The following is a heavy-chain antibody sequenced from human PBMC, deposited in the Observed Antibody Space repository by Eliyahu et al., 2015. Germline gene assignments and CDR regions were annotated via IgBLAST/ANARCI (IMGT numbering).Heavy chain of an antibody. CDR2: IYYSGST. Sequence: QVQLQESGPGLVKPSETLSLXCTVSGXSINTYYWSWIRQPPGKGLEWIGYIYYSGSTNYNPSLKSRATISVDTSKNQFSLKLSSVTAADTAVYYCARDSSGWYGAIDYWGQGTLVTVSS. CDR1: GXSINTYY. D-gene: IGHD6-19*01. J-gene: IGHJ4*02. V-gene: IGHV4-59*01. CDR3: ARDSSGWYGAIDY.